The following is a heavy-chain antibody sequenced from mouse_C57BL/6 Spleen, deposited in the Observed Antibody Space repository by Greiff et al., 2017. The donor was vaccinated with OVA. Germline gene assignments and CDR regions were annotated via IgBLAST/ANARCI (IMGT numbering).Heavy chain of an antibody. CDR2: IHPSDSDT. D-gene: IGHD2-4*01. CDR1: GYTFTSYW. Sequence: QVQLKQPGAELVKPGASVKVSCKASGYTFTSYWMHWVKQRPGQGLEWIGRIHPSDSDTNYNQKFKGKATLTVDKSSSTAYMQLSSLTSEDSAVYYCAISGDDYDAAFAYWGQGTLVTVSA. J-gene: IGHJ3*01. V-gene: IGHV1-74*01. CDR3: AISGDDYDAAFAY.